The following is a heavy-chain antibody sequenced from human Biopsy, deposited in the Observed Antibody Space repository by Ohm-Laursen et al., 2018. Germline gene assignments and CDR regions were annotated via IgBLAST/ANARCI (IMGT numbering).Heavy chain of an antibody. CDR1: GGSVSSNVAY. J-gene: IGHJ5*02. V-gene: IGHV4-39*01. CDR2: IFYRGIT. Sequence: TLSLTCTVSGGSVSSNVAYWAWIRQPPGKGLESIGSIFYRGITYYNPSLQSRVTMSVDTSKNQFSLNLPSVTAADTAVYYCARHPTGFWFDPWGQGTLVIVSS. CDR3: ARHPTGFWFDP.